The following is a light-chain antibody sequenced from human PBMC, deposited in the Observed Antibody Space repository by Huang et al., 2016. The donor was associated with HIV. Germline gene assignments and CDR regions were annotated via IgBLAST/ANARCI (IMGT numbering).Light chain of an antibody. Sequence: DIQMTQSPSSVSASVGDRVTITCRASQGISNWLAWSQQQPGKSPKLLIYAASSLQSGVPSRFSVIGSGTDFTLTSSSLQPEDFATYYCQQANNFPPWTFGQGTKVEIK. J-gene: IGKJ1*01. V-gene: IGKV1D-12*01. CDR3: QQANNFPPWT. CDR1: QGISNW. CDR2: AAS.